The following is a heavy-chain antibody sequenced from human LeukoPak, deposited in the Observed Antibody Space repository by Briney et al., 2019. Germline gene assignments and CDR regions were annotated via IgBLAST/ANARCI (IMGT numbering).Heavy chain of an antibody. Sequence: GGSLRLSCAVSGFTFSSCSFSWVRQAPGKGLEWVSYISHTGYTTYYADSVKGRFTISRDDARNSVSLQVNGLRAEDTAVYYCARDMGYCSGGNCYRWFHTWGQGTLVTVSS. V-gene: IGHV3-48*01. CDR3: ARDMGYCSGGNCYRWFHT. CDR1: GFTFSSCS. CDR2: ISHTGYTT. D-gene: IGHD2-15*01. J-gene: IGHJ5*02.